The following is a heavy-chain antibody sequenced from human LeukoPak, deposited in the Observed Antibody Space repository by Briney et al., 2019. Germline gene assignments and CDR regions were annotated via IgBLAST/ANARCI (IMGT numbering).Heavy chain of an antibody. Sequence: SETLSLNCAVFGGYFSGYYWSWLRQPPGEGVEWIGEINHSGSTKYSPSLNGRFTISVYTSKSQFSLKLISVTAADTAVYDCARGGGMITFGGVIVPYFDYWGQGTLVTVSS. J-gene: IGHJ4*02. V-gene: IGHV4-34*01. CDR1: GGYFSGYY. CDR2: INHSGST. CDR3: ARGGGMITFGGVIVPYFDY. D-gene: IGHD3-16*02.